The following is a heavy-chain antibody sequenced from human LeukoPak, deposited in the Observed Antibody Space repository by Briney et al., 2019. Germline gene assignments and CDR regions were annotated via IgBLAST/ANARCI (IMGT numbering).Heavy chain of an antibody. V-gene: IGHV1-2*02. J-gene: IGHJ1*01. CDR3: ARVKGSSSSSEYFQH. D-gene: IGHD6-6*01. CDR2: INPNSGGT. Sequence: ASVKVSCKASGYTFTGYYMHWVRQVPGQGLEWMGWINPNSGGTNYAQKFQGRVTMTRDTSISTAYMELSRLRSDDTAVYYCARVKGSSSSSEYFQHWGQGTLVTVPS. CDR1: GYTFTGYY.